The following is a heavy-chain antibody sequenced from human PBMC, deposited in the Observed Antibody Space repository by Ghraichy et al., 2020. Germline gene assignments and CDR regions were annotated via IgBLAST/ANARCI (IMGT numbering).Heavy chain of an antibody. Sequence: SQTLSLTCAVYGGSFSGYYWSWIRQPPGKGLEWIGEINHSGSTNYNPSLKSRVTISVDTSKNQFSLKLSSVTAADTAVYYCARGPYVDIVATSWFDPWGQGTLVTVSS. CDR2: INHSGST. CDR3: ARGPYVDIVATSWFDP. J-gene: IGHJ5*02. V-gene: IGHV4-34*01. CDR1: GGSFSGYY. D-gene: IGHD5-12*01.